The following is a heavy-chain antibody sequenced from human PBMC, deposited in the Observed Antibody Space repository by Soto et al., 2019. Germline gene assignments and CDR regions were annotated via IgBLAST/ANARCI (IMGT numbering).Heavy chain of an antibody. D-gene: IGHD3-16*01. J-gene: IGHJ4*02. CDR2: ISYDGSNK. V-gene: IGHV3-30-3*01. CDR3: ARDGGITPSDY. CDR1: GFTFSSYA. Sequence: GGSLRLSCAASGFTFSSYAMHWVRQAPGKGLEWVAVISYDGSNKYYADSVKGRFTISRDNSKNTLYLQMNSLRAEDTAVYYCARDGGITPSDYWGQGTLVTVSS.